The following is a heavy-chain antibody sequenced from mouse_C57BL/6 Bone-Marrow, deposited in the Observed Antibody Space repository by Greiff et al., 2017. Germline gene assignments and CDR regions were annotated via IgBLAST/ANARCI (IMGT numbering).Heavy chain of an antibody. D-gene: IGHD2-2*01. CDR3: VREGYYYAKDY. V-gene: IGHV10-3*01. CDR1: GFTFNTYA. CDR2: IRRKSSNYAT. J-gene: IGHJ4*01. Sequence: EVKLVESGGGLVQPKGSLKLSCAASGFTFNTYAMHWVRQAPGKGLEWVARIRRKSSNYATYYADSVKDRFTIARDDSQSMLYLQMNNLKTEDTAMYYCVREGYYYAKDYWGQGTSVTVSS.